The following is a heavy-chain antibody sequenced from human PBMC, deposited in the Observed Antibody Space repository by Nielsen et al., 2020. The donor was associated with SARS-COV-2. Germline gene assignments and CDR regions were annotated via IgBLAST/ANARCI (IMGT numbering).Heavy chain of an antibody. CDR1: GFTFGDAI. CDR3: KHYYDMDV. Sequence: GGSLRLSCAASGFTFGDAIIHWVRQASGKGLEWVGRIRSKTNNYETSYAASVKGRFIISRDESKNTAYLQMNSLKTDDTAVYYCKHYYDMDVWGQGTTVTVSS. J-gene: IGHJ6*02. V-gene: IGHV3-73*01. CDR2: IRSKTNNYET.